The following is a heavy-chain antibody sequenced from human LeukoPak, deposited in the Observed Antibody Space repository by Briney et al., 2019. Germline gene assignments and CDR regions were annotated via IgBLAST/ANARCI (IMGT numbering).Heavy chain of an antibody. CDR1: GGTFSSYA. CDR3: ARGDPWGSSWYPTYYYYYMDV. CDR2: IIPIFGTA. Sequence: SVKVSCKASGGTFSSYAISWVRQAPGQGLEWMGGIIPIFGTANYAQKFQGRVTITADKSTSTAYMELSSLRSEDTAVYYCARGDPWGSSWYPTYYYYYMDVWGKGTTVTVSS. D-gene: IGHD6-13*01. V-gene: IGHV1-69*06. J-gene: IGHJ6*03.